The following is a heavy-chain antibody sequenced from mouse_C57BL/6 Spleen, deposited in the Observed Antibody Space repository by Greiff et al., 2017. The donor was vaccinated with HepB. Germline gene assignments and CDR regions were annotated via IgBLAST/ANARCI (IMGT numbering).Heavy chain of an antibody. CDR2: ISSGSSTI. V-gene: IGHV5-17*01. CDR1: GFTFSDYG. D-gene: IGHD4-1*01. Sequence: EVKLLESGGGLVKPGGSLKLSCAASGFTFSDYGMHWVRQAPEKGLEWVAYISSGSSTIYYADTVKGRFTISRDNAKNTLFLQMTSLRSEDTAMYYCARRRELGLFYAMDYWGQGTSVTVSS. CDR3: ARRRELGLFYAMDY. J-gene: IGHJ4*01.